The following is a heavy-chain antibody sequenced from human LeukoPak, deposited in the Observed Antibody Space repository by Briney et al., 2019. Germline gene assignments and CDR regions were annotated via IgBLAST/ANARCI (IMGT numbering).Heavy chain of an antibody. CDR2: IKQDGSEK. Sequence: GGSLRLSCAASGFTFSTYWMNWVRQAPGKGLEWVANIKQDGSEKYYVDSVKGRFTISGDNAKNSLYLQMNSLRAEDTAVYYCARVRKGSGWYTYYYMDVWGKGTTVTISS. CDR3: ARVRKGSGWYTYYYMDV. J-gene: IGHJ6*03. CDR1: GFTFSTYW. D-gene: IGHD6-19*01. V-gene: IGHV3-7*01.